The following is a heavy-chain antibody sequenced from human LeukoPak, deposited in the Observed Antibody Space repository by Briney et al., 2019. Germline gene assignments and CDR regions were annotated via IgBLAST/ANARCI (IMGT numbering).Heavy chain of an antibody. D-gene: IGHD3-22*01. CDR3: AGRTVTPYYHDSSGFHLQY. CDR1: GFTFSSYT. V-gene: IGHV3-23*01. CDR2: ISGSGGST. Sequence: PGGSLRLSCAASGFTFSSYTMNWVRQAPGKGLEWVSAISGSGGSTYYADSVKGRFTISRDNSKNTLYLQMNSLRAEDTAVYYCAGRTVTPYYHDSSGFHLQYWGQGTLVTVSS. J-gene: IGHJ1*01.